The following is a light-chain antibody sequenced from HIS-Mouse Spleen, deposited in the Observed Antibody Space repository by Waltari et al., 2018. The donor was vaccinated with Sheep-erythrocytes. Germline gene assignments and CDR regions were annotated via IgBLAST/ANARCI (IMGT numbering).Light chain of an antibody. CDR2: EVS. V-gene: IGLV2-8*01. J-gene: IGLJ3*02. CDR3: SSYAGSNNWV. Sequence: QSALTQPRSVSGSPGQSVTISCTGTRSDVGGYNYVSCYQQHPGKAPKLMIYEVSKRPSGVPNRFSGSKSGNTASLTVSGLQAEDEADYYCSSYAGSNNWVFGGGTKLTVL. CDR1: RSDVGGYNY.